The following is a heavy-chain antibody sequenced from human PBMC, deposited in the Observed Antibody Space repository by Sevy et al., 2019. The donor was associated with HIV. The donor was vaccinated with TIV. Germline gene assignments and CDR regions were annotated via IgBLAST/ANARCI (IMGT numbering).Heavy chain of an antibody. Sequence: GGSLRLSCAASGFTFSSYDMSWVRQAPGKGLEWVSVISGSGVSTYYVDSVKGRFTISRDNSKNTLYLQLNSLRAEDTAVYYCAKSMGGFDAFDIWGQGTMVTVSS. D-gene: IGHD6-25*01. V-gene: IGHV3-23*01. CDR2: ISGSGVST. CDR3: AKSMGGFDAFDI. J-gene: IGHJ3*02. CDR1: GFTFSSYD.